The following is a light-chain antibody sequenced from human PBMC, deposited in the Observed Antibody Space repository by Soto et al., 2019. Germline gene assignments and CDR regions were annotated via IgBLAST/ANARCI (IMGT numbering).Light chain of an antibody. CDR3: QQVKNYPLT. V-gene: IGKV1-9*01. Sequence: DIQLTQSPSFLSASVGDRVTITCRASQGISSYVAWYQHKPGKATQFLIYAASTVNSGVPSRFSGSGSGTKLTLTISSLKPEDFATYHCQQVKNYPLTFGGGTRVEIK. CDR1: QGISSY. J-gene: IGKJ4*01. CDR2: AAS.